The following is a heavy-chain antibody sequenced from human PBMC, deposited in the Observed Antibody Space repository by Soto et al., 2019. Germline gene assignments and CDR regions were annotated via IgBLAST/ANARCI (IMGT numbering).Heavy chain of an antibody. CDR1: GFTFSMFA. Sequence: GGSLRLSCAASGFTFSMFAMNWVRQAPGKGLEWVASITYSGGSTNYADSVRGRFTISRDNSKNTLSLQMTSLRAEDTAVYYCAKVMRSTSSTANFDYWGRGTLVTSPQ. CDR3: AKVMRSTSSTANFDY. D-gene: IGHD3-16*01. CDR2: ITYSGGST. V-gene: IGHV3-23*01. J-gene: IGHJ4*02.